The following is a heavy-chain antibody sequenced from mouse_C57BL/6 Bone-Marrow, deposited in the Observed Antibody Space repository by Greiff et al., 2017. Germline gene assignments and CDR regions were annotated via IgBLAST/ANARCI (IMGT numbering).Heavy chain of an antibody. CDR2: IYPGGGDT. D-gene: IGHD1-1*01. J-gene: IGHJ2*01. Sequence: VQLQQSGPELVKPGASVKISCKASGYAFSSSWMNWVKQRPGKGLEWIGRIYPGGGDTNYNGKFKGKATLTADKSSSTAYMQLSSLTSEDSAVYFCARWSTTVVDLYYFDYWGQGTTLTVSS. V-gene: IGHV1-82*01. CDR3: ARWSTTVVDLYYFDY. CDR1: GYAFSSSW.